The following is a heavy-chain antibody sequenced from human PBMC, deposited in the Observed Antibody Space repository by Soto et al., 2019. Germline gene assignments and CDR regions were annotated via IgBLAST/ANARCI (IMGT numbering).Heavy chain of an antibody. D-gene: IGHD2-8*01. CDR2: ISPYNGNT. J-gene: IGHJ4*02. Sequence: ASVKVSCKASGYTFTTYGVSWVRQAPGQGLEWMGWISPYNGNTNYAQSLQGRVTMTTDTSTSTAYMELRSLRSDDTAVYYCERAKFDPNGSPDHWGQGTLVTVSS. CDR1: GYTFTTYG. V-gene: IGHV1-18*04. CDR3: ERAKFDPNGSPDH.